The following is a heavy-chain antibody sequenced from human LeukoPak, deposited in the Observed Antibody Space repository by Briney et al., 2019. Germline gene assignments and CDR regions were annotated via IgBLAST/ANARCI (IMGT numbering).Heavy chain of an antibody. CDR2: ISSTGFSV. CDR1: GFTFSSYE. J-gene: IGHJ4*02. CDR3: VRVFGSGNSLD. D-gene: IGHD3-10*01. Sequence: TGGSLRLSCAASGFTFSSYEMNWVRQAPGRGLEWVSYISSTGFSVHYADFVKGRFTISRDNAKNSLYLQMNSLRVEDTAVYYCVRVFGSGNSLDWGQGTLVTVSS. V-gene: IGHV3-48*03.